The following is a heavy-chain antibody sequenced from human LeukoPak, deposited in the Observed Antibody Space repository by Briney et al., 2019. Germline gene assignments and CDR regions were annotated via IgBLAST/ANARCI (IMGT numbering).Heavy chain of an antibody. Sequence: ASVKVSCKASGYTFSIDGLIWVRQAPGQGLQWMGWVSGYNGNTKYAQNLQGRVTMTTDTSTSTASMELRRLISDDTTVYYSSRGQRYCSTTSCFNEWYWFDPWGQGTLVTVSS. V-gene: IGHV1-18*01. CDR2: VSGYNGNT. D-gene: IGHD2-2*01. CDR1: GYTFSIDG. J-gene: IGHJ5*02. CDR3: SRGQRYCSTTSCFNEWYWFDP.